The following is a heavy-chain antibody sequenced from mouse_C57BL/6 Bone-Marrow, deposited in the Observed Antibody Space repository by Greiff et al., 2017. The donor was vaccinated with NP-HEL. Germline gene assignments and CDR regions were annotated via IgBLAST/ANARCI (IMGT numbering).Heavy chain of an antibody. J-gene: IGHJ1*03. CDR2: ISYDGSN. V-gene: IGHV3-6*01. CDR1: GYSITSGYY. Sequence: DVHLVESGPGLVKPSQSLSLTCSVTGYSITSGYYWNWIRQFPGNKLEWMGYISYDGSNNYNPSLKNRISITRDTSKNQFFLKLNSVTTEDTATYYCARDPNFDVWGTGTTVTVSS. CDR3: ARDPNFDV.